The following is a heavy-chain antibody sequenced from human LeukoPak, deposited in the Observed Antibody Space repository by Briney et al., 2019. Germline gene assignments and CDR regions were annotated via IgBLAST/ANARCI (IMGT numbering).Heavy chain of an antibody. CDR2: IIPIFGTE. Sequence: AASVTVSCKASGYIFSNFFSSYGITWVRQAPGQGLEWMGGIIPIFGTENYAQKFQGRVTITADESTSTAYMELSSLRSEDTAVYYCARDLSRYYGSGSYYPTWGQGTLVTVSS. CDR3: ARDLSRYYGSGSYYPT. CDR1: GYIFSNFFSSYG. D-gene: IGHD3-10*01. V-gene: IGHV1-69*13. J-gene: IGHJ5*02.